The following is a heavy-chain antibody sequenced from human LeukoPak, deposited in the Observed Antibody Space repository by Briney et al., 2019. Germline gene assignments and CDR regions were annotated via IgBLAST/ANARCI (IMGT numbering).Heavy chain of an antibody. J-gene: IGHJ4*01. CDR2: VIPIFGTA. Sequence: SVKVSCKASGGTFSSYAISWVRQAPGQGLEWMGGVIPIFGTANYAQKFQGRVTITADKSTSTAYMELSSLRSEDTAVYYCARGSPYGDFYFDYWGQEPWSPSPQ. V-gene: IGHV1-69*06. CDR3: ARGSPYGDFYFDY. CDR1: GGTFSSYA. D-gene: IGHD4-17*01.